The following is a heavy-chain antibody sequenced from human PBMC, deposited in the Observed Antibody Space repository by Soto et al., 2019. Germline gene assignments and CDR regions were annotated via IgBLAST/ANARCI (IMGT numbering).Heavy chain of an antibody. J-gene: IGHJ4*02. V-gene: IGHV3-48*01. Sequence: GGSLRLSCEASGFSFRSYSMSWVRQAPGKGLEWISYITGISNTIYYADSVKGRFTISRDNAKNSLYLQMNSLRAEDTAAYHCARDGPLEMAIVYFGYWGQGTLVTVSS. CDR1: GFSFRSYS. CDR3: ARDGPLEMAIVYFGY. D-gene: IGHD2-21*01. CDR2: ITGISNTI.